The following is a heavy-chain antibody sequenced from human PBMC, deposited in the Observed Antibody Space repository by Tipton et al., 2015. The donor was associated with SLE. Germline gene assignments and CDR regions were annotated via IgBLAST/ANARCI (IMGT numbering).Heavy chain of an antibody. D-gene: IGHD1-1*01. Sequence: TLSLTCTVSGDSVKSRYWIWVRQPAGRGLEWLAYRFHDGNINYNPSLKTRLTMSVDTSGDQFSLTLNSVTAADTGIYYCARGREWNWSPYYMDVWGKGTTVTVSS. CDR2: RFHDGNI. CDR1: GDSVKSRY. V-gene: IGHV4-59*02. J-gene: IGHJ6*03. CDR3: ARGREWNWSPYYMDV.